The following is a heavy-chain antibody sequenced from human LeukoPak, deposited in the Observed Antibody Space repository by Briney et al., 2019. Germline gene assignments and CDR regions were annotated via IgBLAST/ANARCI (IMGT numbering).Heavy chain of an antibody. D-gene: IGHD2-15*01. CDR1: GGSISSYY. CDR2: IYYSGST. CDR3: ARAPGYCSGGSCYYYGMDV. J-gene: IGHJ6*02. V-gene: IGHV4-59*01. Sequence: SETLSLTCTISGGSISSYYWSWIRQPPGEGLEWMGYIYYSGSTNYNPSLKSRVTISIDTSKNQFSLKLSSVTAADTAVYYCARAPGYCSGGSCYYYGMDVWGQGTTVRVFS.